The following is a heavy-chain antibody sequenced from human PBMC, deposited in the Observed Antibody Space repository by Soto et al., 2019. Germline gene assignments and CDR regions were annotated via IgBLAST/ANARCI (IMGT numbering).Heavy chain of an antibody. CDR1: GCMCNNFG. V-gene: IGHV3-30*18. CDR2: ISYDGSNK. CDR3: AKGQHCSTTSCYFYFYGMDV. D-gene: IGHD2-2*01. Sequence: WVLLRLSWRAAGCMCNNFGRRCVRKTKGKGLEWVAVISYDGSNKYYAGSVKGRLTISRDNSKNTLYLQMNSLRAEDTAVYYCAKGQHCSTTSCYFYFYGMDVWGQGTKVTVSS. J-gene: IGHJ6*02.